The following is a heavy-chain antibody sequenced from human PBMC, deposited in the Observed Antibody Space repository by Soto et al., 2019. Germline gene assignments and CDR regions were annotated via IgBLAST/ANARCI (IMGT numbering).Heavy chain of an antibody. Sequence: EVQLVESGGDLIQPGGSLRLSCAASGFTVTNSYMAWVRQAPGKGLEWVSVVYTSGRPYHADSVKGRFTVSRDISTNMFFLQMNKLSAEDMATYYCARAGFERLYFDQWGRGTLVTVSS. CDR1: GFTVTNSY. CDR2: VYTSGRP. V-gene: IGHV3-53*01. D-gene: IGHD1-1*01. J-gene: IGHJ4*02. CDR3: ARAGFERLYFDQ.